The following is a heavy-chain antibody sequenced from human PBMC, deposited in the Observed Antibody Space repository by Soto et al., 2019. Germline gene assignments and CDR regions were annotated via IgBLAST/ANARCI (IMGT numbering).Heavy chain of an antibody. CDR3: AKDWSFGLGYMDV. V-gene: IGHV3-30*18. J-gene: IGHJ6*03. Sequence: GGSLRLSCAASGFTFSSYGMHWVRQAPGKGLEWVAVISYDGSNKYYADSVKGRFTISRDNSKNTLYLQMNSLRAEDTAVYYCAKDWSFGLGYMDVWGKGTTVTVSS. D-gene: IGHD3-3*01. CDR2: ISYDGSNK. CDR1: GFTFSSYG.